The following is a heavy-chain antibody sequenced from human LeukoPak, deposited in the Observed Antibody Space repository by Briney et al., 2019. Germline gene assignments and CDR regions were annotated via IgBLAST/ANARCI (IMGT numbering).Heavy chain of an antibody. CDR3: VREGGNTRSIDP. D-gene: IGHD6-25*01. CDR2: INMGGST. J-gene: IGHJ5*02. Sequence: SGALSETCMISVGSLISYFWTSMRQSAGRGVEWIGRINMGGSTNYNPSLLCRVTMSVTKSKNQLSLNLTSVTAEYTAVGSCVREGGNTRSIDPSGPRTLVTASP. CDR1: VGSLISYF. V-gene: IGHV4-4*07.